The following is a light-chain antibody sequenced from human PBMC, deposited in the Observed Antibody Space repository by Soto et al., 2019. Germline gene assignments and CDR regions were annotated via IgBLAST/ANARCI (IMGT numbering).Light chain of an antibody. CDR3: QQYNDSPTWT. V-gene: IGKV3-15*01. CDR1: QSVSSN. J-gene: IGKJ1*01. CDR2: AAS. Sequence: EIVMTQFPATLSVSPGERATLSCGASQSVSSNLAWYQQKPGQAPRLLIYAASTRATGVPARFSGSGSGTEFTLTISSLQSEDFAAYYCQQYNDSPTWTFGQGTKVDIK.